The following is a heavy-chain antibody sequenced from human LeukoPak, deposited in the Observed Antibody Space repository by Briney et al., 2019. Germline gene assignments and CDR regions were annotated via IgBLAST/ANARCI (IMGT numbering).Heavy chain of an antibody. J-gene: IGHJ6*03. Sequence: GGSLRLSCAASGFTSSDYTMTWVRQAPGKGLEWVSGISVSDGSTYYADSVKGRFTISRDNSKNTLYLQMNSLRAEDTAVYYCAKRLSDYYDYYMGVWGKGTTVTVSS. CDR1: GFTSSDYT. CDR3: AKRLSDYYDYYMGV. CDR2: ISVSDGST. V-gene: IGHV3-23*01. D-gene: IGHD2-8*01.